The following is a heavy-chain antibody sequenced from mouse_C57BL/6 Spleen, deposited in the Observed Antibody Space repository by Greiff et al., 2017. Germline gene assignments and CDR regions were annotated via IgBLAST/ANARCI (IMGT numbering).Heavy chain of an antibody. CDR2: IDPSDSYT. J-gene: IGHJ4*01. V-gene: IGHV1-69*01. Sequence: QVQLQQPGAELVMPGASVKLSCKASGYTFTSYWMHWVKQRPGQGLEWIGEIDPSDSYTNYNQKFKGKSTLTVDKSSSTAYMQLSSLTSEDSAVYYSASYGYGEDYAMDYWGQGTTVTVSS. D-gene: IGHD2-2*01. CDR1: GYTFTSYW. CDR3: ASYGYGEDYAMDY.